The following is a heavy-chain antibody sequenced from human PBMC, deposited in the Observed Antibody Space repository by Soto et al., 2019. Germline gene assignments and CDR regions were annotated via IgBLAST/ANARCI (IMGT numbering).Heavy chain of an antibody. CDR3: AREKTSYGMYV. Sequence: QVQLVQSGAEVKKPGASVKVSCTASVYTFTSYDINWVRQATGQGLEWMGWMNPNSGNTGYAQKFKGRVTMTRNPSFSTAYMELSSLRSEDTAVYCWAREKTSYGMYVWGQGPTVTVSS. V-gene: IGHV1-8*01. CDR2: MNPNSGNT. J-gene: IGHJ6*02. CDR1: VYTFTSYD.